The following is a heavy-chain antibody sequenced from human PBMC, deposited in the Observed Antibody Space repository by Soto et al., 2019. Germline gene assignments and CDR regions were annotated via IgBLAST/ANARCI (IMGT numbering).Heavy chain of an antibody. CDR1: GFICSSYD. D-gene: IGHD2-8*02. V-gene: IGHV3-23*01. CDR3: AKATATGGGAFEI. Sequence: GGSLRLSCGVSGFICSSYDMSWVCQAPGKGLEWASTILVGGSTHYEDSVKGRFTISRDTSKNTVYLQMNSLTAGDTAMYYCAKATATGGGAFEIYGQGTMVTVSS. J-gene: IGHJ3*02. CDR2: ILVGGST.